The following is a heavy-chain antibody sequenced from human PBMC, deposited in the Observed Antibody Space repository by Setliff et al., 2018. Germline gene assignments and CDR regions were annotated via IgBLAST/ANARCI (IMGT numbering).Heavy chain of an antibody. D-gene: IGHD3-9*01. Sequence: ASVKVSCKTSGTTFNSHAINWVRQAPGQGLEWMGRIITAFGSAISAQKFQDRVSITADRTTYTAYLELTSLTLEDTAIYYCATSPKKVTGSDYYNYYMDVWGKGTTVTVSS. CDR1: GTTFNSHA. CDR2: IITAFGSA. V-gene: IGHV1-69*06. CDR3: ATSPKKVTGSDYYNYYMDV. J-gene: IGHJ6*03.